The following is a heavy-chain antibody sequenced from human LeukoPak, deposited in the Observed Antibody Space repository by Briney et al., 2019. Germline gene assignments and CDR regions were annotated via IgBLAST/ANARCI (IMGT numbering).Heavy chain of an antibody. Sequence: GGSLRLSCAASGFSVSSTYMSWVRQAPGKGLEWVSLMYSHGLTSYGDSVRGRFTISRDTSKNSLYLQMNSLRAEDTAVYYCARVSPPSSGWYAFDYWGQGTLVTVSS. D-gene: IGHD6-19*01. CDR3: ARVSPPSSGWYAFDY. J-gene: IGHJ4*02. V-gene: IGHV3-53*01. CDR2: MYSHGLT. CDR1: GFSVSSTY.